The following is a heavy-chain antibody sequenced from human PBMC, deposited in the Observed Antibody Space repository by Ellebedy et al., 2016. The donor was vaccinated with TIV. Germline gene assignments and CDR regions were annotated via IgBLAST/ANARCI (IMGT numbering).Heavy chain of an antibody. V-gene: IGHV4-34*01. D-gene: IGHD2-2*01. CDR2: INHSGGT. J-gene: IGHJ5*02. Sequence: SETLSLXXAVYGGSFSGYYWSWIRQPPGKGLEWIGEINHSGGTNYNPSLKSRVTISVDTSKNQFSLKLSSVTAADTAVYYCARGLGYCSSTSCPGDWFDPWGQGTLVTVSS. CDR1: GGSFSGYY. CDR3: ARGLGYCSSTSCPGDWFDP.